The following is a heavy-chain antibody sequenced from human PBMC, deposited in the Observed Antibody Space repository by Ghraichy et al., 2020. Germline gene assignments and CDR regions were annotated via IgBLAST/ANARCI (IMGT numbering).Heavy chain of an antibody. CDR2: INARGDAI. J-gene: IGHJ5*02. D-gene: IGHD1-26*01. CDR3: ARVPRTGGAENWFDP. V-gene: IGHV3-48*02. Sequence: GGSLRLSCAASGFTFSDYNMNWLRQAPGKGLEWVSYINARGDAIYYTDSVKGRFTISRDNAKNSLYLQMNSLRDEDTAVYYCARVPRTGGAENWFDPWGQGTLVTVSS. CDR1: GFTFSDYN.